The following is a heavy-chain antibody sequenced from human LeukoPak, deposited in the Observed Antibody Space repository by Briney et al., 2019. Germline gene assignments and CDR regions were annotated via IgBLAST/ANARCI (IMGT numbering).Heavy chain of an antibody. CDR3: ATSAAAGSEGYFAY. V-gene: IGHV3-9*01. J-gene: IGHJ4*02. CDR1: GLTFDDYA. CDR2: ISWNSGSI. Sequence: GRSLRLSCGASGLTFDDYAMHWVRQAPGKGLGWVSGISWNSGSIGYADSVKGRFTISRDNAKNSLYLQMNSLRAEDTALYYCATSAAAGSEGYFAYWGQGTLVTVSS. D-gene: IGHD6-13*01.